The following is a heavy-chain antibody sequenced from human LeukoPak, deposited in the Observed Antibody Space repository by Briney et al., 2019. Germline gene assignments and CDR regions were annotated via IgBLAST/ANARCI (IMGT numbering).Heavy chain of an antibody. CDR3: TKLAVASADS. CDR1: GFSFSSYE. V-gene: IGHV3-48*03. CDR2: ISPSGSTK. Sequence: AGGSLRLSCAASGFSFSSYEMNWVRQAPGKGLEWVSNISPSGSTKYYADSVKGRFAISRDNAKNSLYLQMNNLRAGDTGVYYCTKLAVASADSWGQGTLVTASS. J-gene: IGHJ4*02. D-gene: IGHD6-19*01.